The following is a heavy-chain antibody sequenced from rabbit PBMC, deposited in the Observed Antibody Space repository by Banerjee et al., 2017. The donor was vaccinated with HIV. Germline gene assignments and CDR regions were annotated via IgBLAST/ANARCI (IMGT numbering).Heavy chain of an antibody. CDR3: ARGIFIYRYDDYGHYFNL. D-gene: IGHD2-1*01. V-gene: IGHV1S47*01. CDR1: GFDFSNNA. CDR2: IYTTSGST. Sequence: QEQLVESGGGLVQPEGSLTLTCKASGFDFSNNAMCWVRQAPGKGLEWIACIYTTSGSTWYASWVNGRFTISRSTSLNTVTLQMTSLTAADTATYFCARGIFIYRYDDYGHYFNLWGPGTLVTVS. J-gene: IGHJ4*01.